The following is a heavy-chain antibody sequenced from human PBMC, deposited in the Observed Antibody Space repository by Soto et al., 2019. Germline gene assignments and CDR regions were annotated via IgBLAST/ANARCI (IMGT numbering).Heavy chain of an antibody. D-gene: IGHD1-26*01. CDR2: IIPIFGTA. CDR3: ARGNGSGSYLYYYYGMDV. Sequence: QVPLVQSGAEVKKPGSSVKVSCKASGGTFSSYAISWVRQAPGQGLEWMGGIIPIFGTANYAQKFQGRVTITADESTSTAYMELSSLRSEDTAVYYCARGNGSGSYLYYYYGMDVWGQGTTVTVSS. J-gene: IGHJ6*02. V-gene: IGHV1-69*01. CDR1: GGTFSSYA.